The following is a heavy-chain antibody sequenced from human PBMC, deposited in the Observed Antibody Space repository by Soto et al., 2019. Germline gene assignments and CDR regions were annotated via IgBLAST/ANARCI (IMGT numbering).Heavy chain of an antibody. CDR1: GFTFSNAW. CDR3: TTARRDTRIRGSRAHYYYGMDV. Sequence: GGSLRLSCAASGFTFSNAWMNWVRQAPGKGLEWVGRIKSKTDGGTTDYAAPVKGRFTISRDDSKNTLYLQMNSLKTEDTAVYYCTTARRDTRIRGSRAHYYYGMDVWGQGTTVTVSS. V-gene: IGHV3-15*07. CDR2: IKSKTDGGTT. D-gene: IGHD2-2*02. J-gene: IGHJ6*02.